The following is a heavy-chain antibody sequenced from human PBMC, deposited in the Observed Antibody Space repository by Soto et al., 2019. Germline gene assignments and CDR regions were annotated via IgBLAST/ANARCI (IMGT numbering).Heavy chain of an antibody. CDR2: MNPNSGNT. V-gene: IGHV1-8*01. CDR1: GYTFTSYD. J-gene: IGHJ4*02. Sequence: QVQLVQSGAEVKKPGASVKVSCKASGYTFTSYDINWVRQATGQGLEWMGWMNPNSGNTGYAQKFQGTVTMARNTSISTAYMELSSLRSEHTAVYYCAITHLRFGEHHYWGPGTLVTVSS. CDR3: AITHLRFGEHHY. D-gene: IGHD3-10*01.